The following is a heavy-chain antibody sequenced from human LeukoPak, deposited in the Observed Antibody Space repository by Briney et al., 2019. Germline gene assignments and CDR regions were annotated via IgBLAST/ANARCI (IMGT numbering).Heavy chain of an antibody. D-gene: IGHD4-11*01. Sequence: PSETLSLTCTVSGGSISSGGYYWSWIRQHPGKGLEWIVYIYYSGSTYYNPSLKSRFTISVYTSKIQFSLKLSSVTAADTAVYYCARDMTTVTYAFDIWGQGTMVTVSS. CDR3: ARDMTTVTYAFDI. CDR1: GGSISSGGYY. CDR2: IYYSGST. J-gene: IGHJ3*02. V-gene: IGHV4-31*03.